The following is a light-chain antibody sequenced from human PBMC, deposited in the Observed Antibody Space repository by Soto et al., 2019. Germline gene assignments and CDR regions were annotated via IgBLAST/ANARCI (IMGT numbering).Light chain of an antibody. Sequence: IQLTHSPSSLSASVGDRVTISCRASQGIGNALGWYQQKPGKPPNVLIYAASNLQSGVPPRFSGSGSGTEFTLTISSLQPEDFATYNCQQVYVYPFTFGGGIKVDIK. CDR2: AAS. CDR3: QQVYVYPFT. J-gene: IGKJ4*01. CDR1: QGIGNA. V-gene: IGKV1-6*01.